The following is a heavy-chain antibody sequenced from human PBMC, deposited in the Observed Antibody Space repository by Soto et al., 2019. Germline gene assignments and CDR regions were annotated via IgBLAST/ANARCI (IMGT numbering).Heavy chain of an antibody. CDR2: ISSRTNYM. J-gene: IGHJ6*02. CDR1: GFTFSSYS. CDR3: ARMGSVTTFSWSDYYYGMDV. D-gene: IGHD4-17*01. Sequence: EVQLVESGGGLVKPGGSLRLSCAASGFTFSSYSMNWVRQAPGKGLEWVSSISSRTNYMYYADSVKGRFTISRDDAKNALYLQRNSLRAEDTAVYYCARMGSVTTFSWSDYYYGMDVWGQGTTVTVSS. V-gene: IGHV3-21*01.